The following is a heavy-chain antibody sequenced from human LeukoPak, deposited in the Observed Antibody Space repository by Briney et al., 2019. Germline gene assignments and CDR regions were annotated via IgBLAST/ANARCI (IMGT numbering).Heavy chain of an antibody. CDR3: ARDGTSAGDY. Sequence: ASVRVSCRTSGYTFSNFGINWVRQAPGQGLEWMGWISGNNDNPNYGQKFQGRFTVTTDSSTSTAYIELRNLTFDDTAVYYCARDGTSAGDYWGQGTLVTVSS. CDR1: GYTFSNFG. D-gene: IGHD1-7*01. J-gene: IGHJ4*02. V-gene: IGHV1-18*01. CDR2: ISGNNDNP.